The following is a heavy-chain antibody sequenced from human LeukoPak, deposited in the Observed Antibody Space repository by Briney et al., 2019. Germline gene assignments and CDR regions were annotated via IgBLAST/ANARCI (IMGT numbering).Heavy chain of an antibody. CDR2: IGTAGDT. V-gene: IGHV3-13*01. CDR3: ARAPSEAPKAAAMDV. CDR1: GFTFSSYD. D-gene: IGHD6-13*01. Sequence: GGSLRLSCAASGFTFSSYDMHWVRQATGKGLEWVSAIGTAGDTYYPGSVKGRFTISRENAKNSLYLQMNSLRAEDTAVYYCARAPSEAPKAAAMDVWGKGPRSPSPQ. J-gene: IGHJ6*01.